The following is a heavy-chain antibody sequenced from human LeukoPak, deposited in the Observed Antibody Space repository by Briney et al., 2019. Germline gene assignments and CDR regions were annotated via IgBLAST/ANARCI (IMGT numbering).Heavy chain of an antibody. D-gene: IGHD3-22*01. CDR3: ARDPIRITMIVVPRWAFDI. V-gene: IGHV4-34*01. J-gene: IGHJ3*02. CDR1: GGSFSGYY. Sequence: SETLSLTCAVYGGSFSGYYWSWIRQPPGKGLEWIGEINHSGSTNYNPSLKSRVTISVDTSKNQFSLKLSSVTAADTAVYYCARDPIRITMIVVPRWAFDIWGQGTMVTVSS. CDR2: INHSGST.